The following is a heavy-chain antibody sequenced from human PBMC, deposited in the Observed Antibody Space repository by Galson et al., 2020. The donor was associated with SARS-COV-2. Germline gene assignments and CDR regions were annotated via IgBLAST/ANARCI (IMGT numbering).Heavy chain of an antibody. V-gene: IGHV3-74*01. D-gene: IGHD3-10*01. CDR2: INPDGTTK. Sequence: GQSLKISCAAPGFSFSRIWMHWFRQVPGKGLVLVSRINPDGTTKSYADSVRGRFIISRDNAKNTLHLQMSSLRVEDSALYFCATSPSGPGSYWGQGTPVTVSA. CDR1: GFSFSRIW. J-gene: IGHJ1*01. CDR3: ATSPSGPGSY.